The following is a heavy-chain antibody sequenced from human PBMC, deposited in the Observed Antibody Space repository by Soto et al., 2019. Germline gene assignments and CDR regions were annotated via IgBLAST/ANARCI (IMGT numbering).Heavy chain of an antibody. CDR3: ARDPSGSYSRLDY. CDR1: GYTFTSYT. J-gene: IGHJ4*02. V-gene: IGHV1-3*01. CDR2: INAGNGNT. Sequence: ASVKVSCKASGYTFTSYTMHWWRQAPGQRLEWMGWINAGNGNTKYSQKFQGRVSITRDTSASTAYMELSSLRSEDTAVYYCARDPSGSYSRLDYWGQGTLVTVSS. D-gene: IGHD1-26*01.